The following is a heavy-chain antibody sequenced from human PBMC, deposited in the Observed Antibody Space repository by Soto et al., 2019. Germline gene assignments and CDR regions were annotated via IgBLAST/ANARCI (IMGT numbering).Heavy chain of an antibody. Sequence: EVQLLESGGGLVQPGGSLRLSCAASGFTFSSYAMSWVRQAPGKGLEWVSAISGSGDSTFYADSVKGRFTISRDNSKNTLYLQMNSLRAEDTAVYYCAKRAWGTYYFDYWAREPWSPSPQ. CDR2: ISGSGDST. CDR1: GFTFSSYA. J-gene: IGHJ4*02. D-gene: IGHD3-16*01. V-gene: IGHV3-23*01. CDR3: AKRAWGTYYFDY.